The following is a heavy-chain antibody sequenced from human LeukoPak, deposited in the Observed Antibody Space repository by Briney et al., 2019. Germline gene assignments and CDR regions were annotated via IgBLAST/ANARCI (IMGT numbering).Heavy chain of an antibody. J-gene: IGHJ6*03. Sequence: GGSLRLSCAASGFTFSSYAMSWVSQAPGKWLKGGAVISYDGSNKYYADSVKGRFTISRDNSKNTLYLQMNSLRAEDTAVYYCAKEGYTPYYYYYMDVWGKGTTVTVSS. V-gene: IGHV3-30*18. CDR1: GFTFSSYA. D-gene: IGHD5-12*01. CDR3: AKEGYTPYYYYYMDV. CDR2: ISYDGSNK.